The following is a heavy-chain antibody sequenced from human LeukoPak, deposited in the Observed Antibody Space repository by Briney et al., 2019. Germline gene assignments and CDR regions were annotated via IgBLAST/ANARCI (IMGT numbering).Heavy chain of an antibody. CDR2: ISSSGGST. CDR3: AKDESSGYYYFDH. J-gene: IGHJ4*02. Sequence: GGSLRLSCAGSGFTFRNYAMSWARQAPGKGLEWVSGISSSGGSTYYADSVKGRFTISRNNSKNTLYLQMNSLRAEHTAVYYCAKDESSGYYYFDHWGQGTLVTVSS. V-gene: IGHV3-23*01. D-gene: IGHD3-22*01. CDR1: GFTFRNYA.